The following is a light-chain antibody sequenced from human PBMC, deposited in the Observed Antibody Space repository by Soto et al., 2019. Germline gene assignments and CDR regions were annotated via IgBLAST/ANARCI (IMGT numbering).Light chain of an antibody. CDR1: QTVSSGY. V-gene: IGKV3-20*01. Sequence: EVVLTQSPGTLSLSPGEAATLSCRASQTVSSGYLAWYQQRSGQAPRLLIYGSSSRASDVPDRFSGSGSGTEFAITISSLEPEDFAVYFCQQYARSPWTFGQGTKL. J-gene: IGKJ1*01. CDR3: QQYARSPWT. CDR2: GSS.